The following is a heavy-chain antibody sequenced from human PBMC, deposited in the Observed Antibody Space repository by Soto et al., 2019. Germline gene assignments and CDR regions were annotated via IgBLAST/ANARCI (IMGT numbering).Heavy chain of an antibody. J-gene: IGHJ5*02. CDR2: INHSGST. CDR3: ARDSNRLRYFDWLLRGGWFDP. V-gene: IGHV4-34*01. Sequence: SETLSLPCAVYGGSFSGYYWSWIRKPPGKGLEWIGEINHSGSTNYNPSLKSRVTISVDTYKNQFSLKLSSVTAADTAVYYCARDSNRLRYFDWLLRGGWFDPWGQGTLVTVSS. CDR1: GGSFSGYY. D-gene: IGHD3-9*01.